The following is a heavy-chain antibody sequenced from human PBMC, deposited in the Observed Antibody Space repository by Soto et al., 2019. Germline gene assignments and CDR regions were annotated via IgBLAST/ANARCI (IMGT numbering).Heavy chain of an antibody. D-gene: IGHD6-13*01. J-gene: IGHJ4*02. V-gene: IGHV4-39*01. CDR3: ARRSIEAAGIGY. CDR2: IYYSGST. Sequence: SETLSLTCTVSGGSISSSSYYWGWIRQPPGKGLEWIGSIYYSGSTYYNPSLRSRVTISVDTSKNQFSLKLSSVTAADTAVYYWARRSIEAAGIGYWGQGTLVTVSS. CDR1: GGSISSSSYY.